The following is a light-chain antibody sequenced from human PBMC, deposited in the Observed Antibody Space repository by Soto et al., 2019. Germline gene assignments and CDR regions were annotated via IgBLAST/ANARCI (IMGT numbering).Light chain of an antibody. Sequence: DIQLTQSPSFLSASVGDRVTITCRASQGISSYLAWYQQKPGKAPKLLIYAASTLQSGVPSRFSGGGSGTEFTLTISSLQPEDFATYYCQQLNSYFFGPGTKVDIK. V-gene: IGKV1-9*01. CDR2: AAS. CDR3: QQLNSYF. J-gene: IGKJ3*01. CDR1: QGISSY.